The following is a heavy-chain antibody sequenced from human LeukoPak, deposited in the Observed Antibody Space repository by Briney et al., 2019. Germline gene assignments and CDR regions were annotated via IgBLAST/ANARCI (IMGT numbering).Heavy chain of an antibody. CDR1: GGSFSGYY. CDR2: INHSGST. V-gene: IGHV4-34*01. CDR3: ARETLLWFGVNGAFDI. Sequence: SETLSLTCAVYGGSFSGYYWSWIRQPPGKGLEWIGEINHSGSTNYNPSLKSRVTISVDTSKNQFSLKLSSVTAADTAVYYCARETLLWFGVNGAFDIWGQGTMVTVSS. J-gene: IGHJ3*02. D-gene: IGHD3-10*01.